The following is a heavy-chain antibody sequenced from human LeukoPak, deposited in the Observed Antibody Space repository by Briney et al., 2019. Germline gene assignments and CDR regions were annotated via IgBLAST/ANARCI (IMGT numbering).Heavy chain of an antibody. D-gene: IGHD5-12*01. J-gene: IGHJ4*02. Sequence: SETLSLTCTVSGGSVSSGSYYWSWIRQPPGKGLEWIGYIYYSGDTNYNPSLKSRVTISIDTSKNQFSLKLSSMTAADTAVYYCARSRRGYEYYFDYWGQGTLVTVSS. CDR2: IYYSGDT. CDR1: GGSVSSGSYY. CDR3: ARSRRGYEYYFDY. V-gene: IGHV4-61*01.